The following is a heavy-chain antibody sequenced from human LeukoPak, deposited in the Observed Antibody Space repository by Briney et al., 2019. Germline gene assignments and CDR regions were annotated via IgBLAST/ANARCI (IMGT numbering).Heavy chain of an antibody. Sequence: SETLSLTCAAYGGSFSGYYWSWIRQPPGKGLEWIGEINHSGSTNYNPSLKSRVTISVDTSKNQFSLKLSSVTAADTAVYYCARVTPKISSGWSQYFQHWGQGTLVTVSS. CDR1: GGSFSGYY. CDR2: INHSGST. CDR3: ARVTPKISSGWSQYFQH. J-gene: IGHJ1*01. V-gene: IGHV4-34*01. D-gene: IGHD6-19*01.